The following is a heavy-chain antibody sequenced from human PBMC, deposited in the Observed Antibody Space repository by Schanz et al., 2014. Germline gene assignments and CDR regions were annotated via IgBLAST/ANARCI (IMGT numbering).Heavy chain of an antibody. D-gene: IGHD3-16*01. V-gene: IGHV4-61*02. J-gene: IGHJ6*02. CDR2: IYTSGST. CDR1: GGSISSGSYY. Sequence: QVQLQESGPGLVKPSQTLSLTCTVSGGSISSGSYYWSWIRQPAGKGLEWIGRIYTSGSTNYNPSLKSRFPISVDTPKTQSSLKWSSVTAADTAVYYCARHGGIPYYPMDVWGQGTTVTVSS. CDR3: ARHGGIPYYPMDV.